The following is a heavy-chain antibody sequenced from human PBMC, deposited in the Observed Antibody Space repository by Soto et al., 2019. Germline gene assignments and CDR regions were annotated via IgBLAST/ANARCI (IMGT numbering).Heavy chain of an antibody. CDR1: GGTFSSYA. V-gene: IGHV1-69*13. CDR2: IIPICGTA. Sequence: SVKVFCKASGGTFSSYAISWVRQAPGQGLEWMGGIIPICGTANYAQKFQGRVTITADESTSTAYMELSSLRSEDTAVYYFARVNYDSSGYSSGLGYWGQGTLVTVSS. CDR3: ARVNYDSSGYSSGLGY. J-gene: IGHJ4*02. D-gene: IGHD3-22*01.